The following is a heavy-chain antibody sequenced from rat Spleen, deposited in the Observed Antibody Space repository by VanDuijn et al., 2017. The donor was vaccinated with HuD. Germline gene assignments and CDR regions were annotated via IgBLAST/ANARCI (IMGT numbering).Heavy chain of an antibody. CDR3: TRDQLGAGFDY. CDR1: GFSLTSYH. D-gene: IGHD5-1*01. V-gene: IGHV2-43*01. J-gene: IGHJ2*01. CDR2: IWTGGGT. Sequence: QVQLKESGPGLVQPSQTLSLTCTVSGFSLTSYHVSWVRQPPGKGLEWMGVIWTGGGTAYNSALKSRLSISRDTSKTQVFLKMNSLQTEDTAIYYCTRDQLGAGFDYWGQGVMVTVSS.